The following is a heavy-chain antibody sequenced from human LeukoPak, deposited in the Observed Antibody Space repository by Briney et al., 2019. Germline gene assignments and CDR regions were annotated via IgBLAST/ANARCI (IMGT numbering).Heavy chain of an antibody. D-gene: IGHD2-8*01. CDR3: ARDAGYCTNGVCFGGWFDP. CDR2: IYHSGST. V-gene: IGHV4-4*02. J-gene: IGHJ5*02. CDR1: GGSISSSNW. Sequence: SETLSLTCAVSGGSISSSNWWSWVRQPPGKGLEWIGEIYHSGSTNYNPSLKSRVTISVDKSKNQFSLKLSSVTAADTAVYYCARDAGYCTNGVCFGGWFDPWSQGTLVTVSS.